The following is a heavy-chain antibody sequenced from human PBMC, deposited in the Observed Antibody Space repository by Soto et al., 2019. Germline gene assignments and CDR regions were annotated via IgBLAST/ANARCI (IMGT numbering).Heavy chain of an antibody. J-gene: IGHJ4*02. Sequence: GGSLRLSCAASGFTFSSYAMHWVRQAPGKGLEWVAVISYDGSNKYYADSVKGRFTISRDNSKNTLYLQMNSLRAEDTAVYYCARDPLRYSSGWYCDYWGQGTLVTVSS. CDR1: GFTFSSYA. V-gene: IGHV3-30-3*01. D-gene: IGHD6-19*01. CDR2: ISYDGSNK. CDR3: ARDPLRYSSGWYCDY.